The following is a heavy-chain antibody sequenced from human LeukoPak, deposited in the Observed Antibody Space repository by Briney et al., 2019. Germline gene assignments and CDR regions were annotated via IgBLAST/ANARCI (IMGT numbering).Heavy chain of an antibody. J-gene: IGHJ4*02. CDR2: IYHSGST. CDR3: ARVNTPAEGTRFDY. CDR1: GYSISSGYY. D-gene: IGHD2-2*02. V-gene: IGHV4-38-2*02. Sequence: PSETLSLTCTVSGYSISSGYYWGWIRQPPGKGLEWIGSIYHSGSTYYNPSLKSRVTISVDTSKNQFSLKLSSVTAADTAVYYCARVNTPAEGTRFDYWGQGTLVTVSS.